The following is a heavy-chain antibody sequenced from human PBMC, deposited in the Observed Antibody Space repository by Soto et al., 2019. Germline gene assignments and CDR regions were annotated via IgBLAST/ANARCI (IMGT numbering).Heavy chain of an antibody. CDR3: SRGMYSAYETSPLYFDF. D-gene: IGHD5-12*01. CDR2: IRGKAYYGTT. V-gene: IGHV3-49*03. CDR1: GFTFGGYA. J-gene: IGHJ4*02. Sequence: GGSPRLSCTVSGFTFGGYALSWFRQAPGGGLEWLGFIRGKAYYGTTEYAASVRGRFTISRDDSNSIAYLQINSLKNEDTAVYYCSRGMYSAYETSPLYFDFWGQGTLVTVSA.